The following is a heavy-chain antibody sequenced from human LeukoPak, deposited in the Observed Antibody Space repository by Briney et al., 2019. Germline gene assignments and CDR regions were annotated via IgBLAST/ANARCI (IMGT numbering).Heavy chain of an antibody. CDR2: IYTSGST. CDR3: ARRTIVGATHFDY. CDR1: GGSISSGSYY. Sequence: ASETLSLTCTVSGGSISSGSYYWSWIRQPAGEGLEWIGRIYTSGSTNYNPSLKSRVTISVDTSKNQFSLKLRSVPAADTAVYYCARRTIVGATHFDYWGQGTLVTVSS. D-gene: IGHD1-26*01. V-gene: IGHV4-61*02. J-gene: IGHJ4*02.